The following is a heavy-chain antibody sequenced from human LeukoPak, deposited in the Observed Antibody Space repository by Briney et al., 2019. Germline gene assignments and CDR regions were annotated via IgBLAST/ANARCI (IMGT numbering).Heavy chain of an antibody. V-gene: IGHV3-23*01. J-gene: IGHJ4*02. CDR2: ISGSGGST. CDR1: GFTFSSYA. Sequence: GGSRRLSCAASGFTFSSYAMSWVRQAPGKGLEWVSAISGSGGSTYYADSVKGRFTISRDNSKNTLYLQMNSLRAEDTAVYYCAKTNYYGSGIDFDYWGQGTLVTVSS. D-gene: IGHD3-10*01. CDR3: AKTNYYGSGIDFDY.